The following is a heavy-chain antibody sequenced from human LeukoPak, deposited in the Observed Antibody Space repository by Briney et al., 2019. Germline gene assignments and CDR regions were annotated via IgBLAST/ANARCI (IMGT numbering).Heavy chain of an antibody. D-gene: IGHD6-19*01. J-gene: IGHJ4*02. CDR3: AKTVAGEN. V-gene: IGHV3-23*01. CDR2: IGYDGEKT. Sequence: GGSLRLPCAASGFTFSTYAMNWVRQAPGKGLDWVSTIGYDGEKTYYTDSVKGRFTISRDNSKNTLYLQMNSLRAEDTAMYYCAKTVAGENWGQGTLVTVSS. CDR1: GFTFSTYA.